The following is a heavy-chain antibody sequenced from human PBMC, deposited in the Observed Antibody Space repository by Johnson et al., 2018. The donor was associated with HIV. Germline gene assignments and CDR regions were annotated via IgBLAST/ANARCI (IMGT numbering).Heavy chain of an antibody. V-gene: IGHV3-30-3*01. D-gene: IGHD2-15*01. J-gene: IGHJ3*02. CDR1: GFTFISYA. Sequence: QVQLVESGGGVVQPGRSLRLSCAASGFTFISYAMHWVRQAPGKGLEWVALISYDGSNKYDADSVKGRFTISRDNSKNTLYVQMNSLRPEDTAVYYCASVVVVVDVHDAFDIWGQGTMVTVSS. CDR3: ASVVVVVDVHDAFDI. CDR2: ISYDGSNK.